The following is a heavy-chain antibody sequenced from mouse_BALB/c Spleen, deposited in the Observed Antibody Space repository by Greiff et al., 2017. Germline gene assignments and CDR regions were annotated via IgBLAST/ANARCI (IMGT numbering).Heavy chain of an antibody. J-gene: IGHJ2*01. CDR1: GYTFTDYY. V-gene: IGHV1-77*01. Sequence: VQLQQSGAELARPGASVKLSCKASGYTFTDYYINWVKQRTGQGLEWIGEIYPGSGNTYYNEKFKGKATLTADKSSSTAYMQLSSLTSEDSAVYFCARWRYGYWGQGTTLTVSS. D-gene: IGHD2-14*01. CDR3: ARWRYGY. CDR2: IYPGSGNT.